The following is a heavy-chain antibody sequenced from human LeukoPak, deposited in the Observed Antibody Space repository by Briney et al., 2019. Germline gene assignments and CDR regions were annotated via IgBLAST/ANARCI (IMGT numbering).Heavy chain of an antibody. Sequence: SVKVSCKASGGTFSSYAISWVRQAPGQGLEWMGGIIPIFGTANYAQKFQGRVTITTDESTSTAYMELSSLRSEDTAVYYCARDGVPPSGSYDYWGQGTLVTVSS. V-gene: IGHV1-69*05. D-gene: IGHD1-26*01. CDR1: GGTFSSYA. CDR3: ARDGVPPSGSYDY. J-gene: IGHJ4*02. CDR2: IIPIFGTA.